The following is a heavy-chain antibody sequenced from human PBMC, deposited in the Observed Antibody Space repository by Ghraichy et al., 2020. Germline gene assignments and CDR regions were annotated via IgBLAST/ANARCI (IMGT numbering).Heavy chain of an antibody. CDR2: ISGSGGST. Sequence: GESLNISCTASGFTFSSYAMNWVRQAPGKGLEWVSAISGSGGSTYYADSVKGRFTISRDNSKNTLYLQMNSLRAEDTAVYYCARDQIIWFGELLGFDPWGQGTLVTVSS. CDR3: ARDQIIWFGELLGFDP. V-gene: IGHV3-23*01. J-gene: IGHJ5*02. CDR1: GFTFSSYA. D-gene: IGHD3-10*01.